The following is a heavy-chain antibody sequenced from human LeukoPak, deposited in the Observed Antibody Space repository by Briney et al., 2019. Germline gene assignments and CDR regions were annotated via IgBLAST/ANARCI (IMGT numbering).Heavy chain of an antibody. D-gene: IGHD6-13*01. CDR2: ISSGSSVL. J-gene: IGHJ4*02. V-gene: IGHV3-48*04. CDR1: GFTFSIFS. CDR3: ARDSAAPPVTFDY. Sequence: GVSLRLSCAASGFTFSIFSMNWVRLVPGEGLEWVAYISSGSSVLSYADSAEGRSTISRDDAKHSLYLQMNSLRVEDSAVYYCARDSAAPPVTFDYWGQGILVTVSS.